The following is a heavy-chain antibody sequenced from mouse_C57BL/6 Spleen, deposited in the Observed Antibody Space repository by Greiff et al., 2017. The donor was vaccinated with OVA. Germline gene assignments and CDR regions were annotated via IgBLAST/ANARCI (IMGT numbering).Heavy chain of an antibody. Sequence: QVQLQQSGAELVRPGTSVKMSCKASGYTFTNYWIGWAKQRPGHGLEWIGDIYPGGGYTNYNEKFKGKATLTADKSSSTAYMQFSSLTSEDSAIYYCARSDGNPYFDVWGTGTTVTVSS. V-gene: IGHV1-63*01. D-gene: IGHD2-1*01. CDR3: ARSDGNPYFDV. J-gene: IGHJ1*03. CDR1: GYTFTNYW. CDR2: IYPGGGYT.